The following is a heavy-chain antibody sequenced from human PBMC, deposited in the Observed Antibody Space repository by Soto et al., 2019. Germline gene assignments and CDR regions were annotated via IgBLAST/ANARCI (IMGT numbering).Heavy chain of an antibody. D-gene: IGHD4-17*01. V-gene: IGHV3-23*01. J-gene: IGHJ5*02. CDR2: LLRSGSTA. CDR3: AKDAVSGDGIWLMDS. Sequence: PGGSLRLSXAASGFTFSNYAMTWARQAPGKGLEWVSSLLRSGSTAYYADSVRGRFTISSDTSANSLYLQMDSLRAEDTAIYYCAKDAVSGDGIWLMDSWGQGTVVTVSS. CDR1: GFTFSNYA.